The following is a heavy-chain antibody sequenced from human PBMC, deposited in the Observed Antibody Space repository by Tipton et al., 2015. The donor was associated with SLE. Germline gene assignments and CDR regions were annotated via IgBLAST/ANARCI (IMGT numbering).Heavy chain of an antibody. Sequence: LRLSCAVYGGSFSGYYWSWIRQPPGKGLEWIGEINHSGSTNYNPSLKSRVTISVDTSKNQFSLKLSSVTAADTAVYYCARAKDCSSTSCYYYCYMEVWGKGTPVTVSS. CDR2: INHSGST. D-gene: IGHD2-2*01. CDR1: GGSFSGYY. V-gene: IGHV4-34*01. CDR3: ARAKDCSSTSCYYYCYMEV. J-gene: IGHJ6*03.